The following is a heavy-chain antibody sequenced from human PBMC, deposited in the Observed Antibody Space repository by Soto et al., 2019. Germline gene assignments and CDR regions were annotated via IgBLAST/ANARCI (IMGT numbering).Heavy chain of an antibody. J-gene: IGHJ4*02. V-gene: IGHV3-11*06. D-gene: IGHD3-10*02. CDR2: SSNSGTYT. CDR1: GFTFSDYY. CDR3: ARSGDNYNVLDY. Sequence: QVQLVESGGGLVKPGESLRLSCAGSGFTFSDYYMSWIRQAPGKGLEWLSYSSNSGTYTRYADSVKRRVSISRDNAKNSLYLQINCLRGEDTAIYYCARSGDNYNVLDYWGQGTPVTVSS.